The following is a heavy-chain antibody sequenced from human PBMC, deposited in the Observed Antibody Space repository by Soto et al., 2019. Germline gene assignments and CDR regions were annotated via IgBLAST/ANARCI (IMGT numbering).Heavy chain of an antibody. V-gene: IGHV3-30*18. J-gene: IGHJ5*02. CDR1: GFTFSSYG. Sequence: QVQLVESGGGVAQPGRSLRLSCAASGFTFSSYGMHWVRQAPGKGLEWVAVISYDGSNKYYADSVRGRFTISRDNSKNTLYLQMNSLRAEDTAVYYCAKDNCISTSCYRLYNWFDPWGQGTLVTVSS. CDR2: ISYDGSNK. D-gene: IGHD2-2*01. CDR3: AKDNCISTSCYRLYNWFDP.